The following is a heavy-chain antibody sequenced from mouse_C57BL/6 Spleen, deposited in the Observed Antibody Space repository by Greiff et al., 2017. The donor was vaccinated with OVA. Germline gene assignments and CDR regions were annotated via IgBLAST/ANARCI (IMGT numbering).Heavy chain of an antibody. D-gene: IGHD2-3*01. CDR3: ARARGDDGYPSWFAY. V-gene: IGHV1-67*01. J-gene: IGHJ3*01. Sequence: VKLMESGPELVRPGVSVKLSCKGSGYTFTDYAMHWVQQSPAKSLEWIGVISTYYGDASYNQKFKDKATMTVDKSSSTAYMELARLTSEDSAVYYCARARGDDGYPSWFAYWGQGTLVTVSA. CDR1: GYTFTDYA. CDR2: ISTYYGDA.